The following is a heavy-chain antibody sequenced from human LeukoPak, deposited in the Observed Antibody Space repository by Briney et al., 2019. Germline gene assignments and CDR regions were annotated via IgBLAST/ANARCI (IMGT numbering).Heavy chain of an antibody. CDR2: IIPIFGTA. V-gene: IGHV1-69*13. CDR1: GGTFSSYA. CDR3: ARDLYYYDSSGYYSPVNAFDI. D-gene: IGHD3-22*01. J-gene: IGHJ3*02. Sequence: SVKVSCKASGGTFSSYAISWVRQAPGQGLEWMGGIIPIFGTANYAQKFQGRVTITADESTSTAYMELSSLRSEDTAVYYCARDLYYYDSSGYYSPVNAFDIWGQGTMVTVSS.